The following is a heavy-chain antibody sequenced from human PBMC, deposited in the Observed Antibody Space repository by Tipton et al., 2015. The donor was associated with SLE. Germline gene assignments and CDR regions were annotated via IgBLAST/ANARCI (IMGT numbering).Heavy chain of an antibody. CDR1: GGSISSGGYS. D-gene: IGHD3-3*01. CDR3: ARVKNYDFWSGWAAFDI. V-gene: IGHV4-61*08. CDR2: IYYSGST. Sequence: TLSLTCAVSGGSISSGGYSWNWIRQPPGKGLEWIGYIYYSGSTNYNPSLKSRVTISVDTSKNQFSLKLTSVTAADTAVYYCARVKNYDFWSGWAAFDIWGQGTMVTVSS. J-gene: IGHJ3*02.